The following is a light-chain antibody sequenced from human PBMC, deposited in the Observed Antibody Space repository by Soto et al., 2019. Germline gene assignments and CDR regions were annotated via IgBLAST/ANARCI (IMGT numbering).Light chain of an antibody. Sequence: IVLTQSPATLSLSPGERATLSCRASQSVRSSLAWYQQQPGQAPRLLIYDASNRATGIPGRFSGSGSGTDFRLTISSLDPKDFAVYYCQQRSSWPGTFGLGTKVEIK. CDR2: DAS. CDR3: QQRSSWPGT. CDR1: QSVRSS. J-gene: IGKJ1*01. V-gene: IGKV3-11*01.